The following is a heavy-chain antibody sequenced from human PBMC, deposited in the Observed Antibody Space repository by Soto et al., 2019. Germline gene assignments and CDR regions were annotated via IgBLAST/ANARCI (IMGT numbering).Heavy chain of an antibody. J-gene: IGHJ3*02. CDR3: ARQEDSSGWFYPSNDAFDI. Sequence: PSETLSLTCTVSGGSISSSSYYWGWIRQPPGKGLEWIGSIYYSGSTYYNPSLKSRVTISVDTSKNQFSLKLSSVTAADTAVYYCARQEDSSGWFYPSNDAFDIWGQGTMVTV. CDR1: GGSISSSSYY. D-gene: IGHD6-19*01. V-gene: IGHV4-39*01. CDR2: IYYSGST.